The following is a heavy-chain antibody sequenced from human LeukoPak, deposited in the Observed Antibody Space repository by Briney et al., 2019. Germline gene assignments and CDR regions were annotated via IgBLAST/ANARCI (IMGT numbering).Heavy chain of an antibody. CDR1: RGTFSSYA. J-gene: IGHJ5*02. CDR3: ARVAGGRYCSSTSCYMRSWFDP. V-gene: IGHV1-69*13. D-gene: IGHD2-2*02. Sequence: SVKVSCKASRGTFSSYAITWVRQAPGQGLEWMGGIIPIFGTANYAQKFQGRVTITADEFTSTAYMELSSLRSEDTAVYYCARVAGGRYCSSTSCYMRSWFDPWGQGTLVTVSS. CDR2: IIPIFGTA.